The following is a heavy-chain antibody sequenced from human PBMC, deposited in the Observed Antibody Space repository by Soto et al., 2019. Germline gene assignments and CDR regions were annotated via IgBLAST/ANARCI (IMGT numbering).Heavy chain of an antibody. CDR2: ISYDGSNK. Sequence: QVHLVESGGGVVQPGRSLRLSCAASGFTFSGFALHWVRQAPGKGLEWVSVISYDGSNKYYADSVTGRFTITRDNSKNTLYLQMNSLRVEDTAVYYCANSNFVWYYFDYWGQGTLVTVSS. V-gene: IGHV3-30-3*01. D-gene: IGHD4-4*01. CDR3: ANSNFVWYYFDY. J-gene: IGHJ4*02. CDR1: GFTFSGFA.